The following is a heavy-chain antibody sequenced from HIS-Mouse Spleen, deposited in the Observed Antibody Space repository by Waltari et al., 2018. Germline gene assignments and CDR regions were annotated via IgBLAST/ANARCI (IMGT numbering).Heavy chain of an antibody. V-gene: IGHV4-59*01. CDR3: ARASRDLLLPRYFDL. Sequence: QVQLQESGPGLVKPSETLSLTFTVSGGSISSYYWSCIRQPPGKGLEWIGYYSGTTNYNPSLKSRVTISVDTSKNQFSLKLSSVTAADTAVYYCARASRDLLLPRYFDLRGRGTLVTVSS. CDR1: GGSISSYY. J-gene: IGHJ2*01. CDR2: YYSGTT.